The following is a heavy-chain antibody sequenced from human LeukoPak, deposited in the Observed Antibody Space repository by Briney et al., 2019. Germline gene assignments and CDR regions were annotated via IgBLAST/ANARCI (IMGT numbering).Heavy chain of an antibody. CDR2: IYSGGST. Sequence: GGSLRLSCAASGFTVSSNYMSWVRQAPGKGLEWVSVIYSGGSTYYADSVKGRFTISRDNSKNTLYLQMNSLRAEDTAVYYCARSPYSSGWRYYYGMDVWGQGTTVTVSS. D-gene: IGHD6-19*01. J-gene: IGHJ6*02. CDR3: ARSPYSSGWRYYYGMDV. V-gene: IGHV3-53*01. CDR1: GFTVSSNY.